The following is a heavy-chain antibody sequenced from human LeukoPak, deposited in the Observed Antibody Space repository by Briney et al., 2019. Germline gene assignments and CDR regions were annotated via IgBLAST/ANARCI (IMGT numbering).Heavy chain of an antibody. D-gene: IGHD3-22*01. CDR3: ATTPNFGSGYPRYFFDY. V-gene: IGHV4-30-2*01. Sequence: ASETLSLTCAVSGASMSSHGYSWSWIRQPPGKGLEFIGYIYHDGNTYNNPSLNSRVSISVDMSKNQFSLKLSSVTAADTAVYFCATTPNFGSGYPRYFFDYWGQGILVTVSS. CDR2: IYHDGNT. CDR1: GASMSSHGYS. J-gene: IGHJ4*02.